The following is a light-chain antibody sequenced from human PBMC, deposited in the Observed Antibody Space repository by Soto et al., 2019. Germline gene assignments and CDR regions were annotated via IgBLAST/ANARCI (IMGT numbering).Light chain of an antibody. J-gene: IGLJ1*01. V-gene: IGLV2-14*01. Sequence: QSVLTQPASVSGSPGQSITISCTGTSRDVGGNNYVSWYQQLPGKAPNFMIYDVSNRPSGVSNRFSGSKSGNTASLTISGLQAEDEADYYCSSYTTSNTRQIVFGTGTKVTVL. CDR1: SRDVGGNNY. CDR2: DVS. CDR3: SSYTTSNTRQIV.